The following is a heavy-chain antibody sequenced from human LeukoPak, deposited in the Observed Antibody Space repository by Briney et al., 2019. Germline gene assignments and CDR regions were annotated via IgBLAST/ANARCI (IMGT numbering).Heavy chain of an antibody. Sequence: GGSLRLSCAASGFTFSSYAMHWVRQAPGKGLEWVAVISYDGSNKYYADSVKGRFTISRDNSKNTLYLQMNSLRAEDTAVYYCARGRSYSGEVDFDYWGQGTLVTVSS. CDR2: ISYDGSNK. CDR3: ARGRSYSGEVDFDY. D-gene: IGHD1-26*01. CDR1: GFTFSSYA. J-gene: IGHJ4*02. V-gene: IGHV3-30*14.